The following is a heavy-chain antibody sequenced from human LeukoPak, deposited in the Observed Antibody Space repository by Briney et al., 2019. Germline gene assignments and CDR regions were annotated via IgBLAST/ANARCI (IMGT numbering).Heavy chain of an antibody. CDR2: IYYSGST. V-gene: IGHV4-59*01. CDR3: ARLGPAAGTSFDY. Sequence: SETLSLTCSVSGASISSYYWSWIRQPPGKGLEWIGYIYYSGSTNHNPSLKSRVTISVDTSKNQFSLKLTSVTAADTAVYYCARLGPAAGTSFDYWGQGTLVTVSS. J-gene: IGHJ4*02. D-gene: IGHD6-13*01. CDR1: GASISSYY.